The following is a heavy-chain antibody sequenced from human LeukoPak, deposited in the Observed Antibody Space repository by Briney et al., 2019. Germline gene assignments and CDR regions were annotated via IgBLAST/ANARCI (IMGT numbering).Heavy chain of an antibody. CDR2: INYNGGNT. Sequence: GGSLRLSCAASGFTFNNYAMTWVRQAPGKRLEWVSTINYNGGNTYYADSVKGRFTISRDNSKNTLYLQLNSLRAEDTAVYYCTTDLTWLFNFAYWGQGTLVTVSS. D-gene: IGHD3-9*01. CDR1: GFTFNNYA. J-gene: IGHJ4*02. CDR3: TTDLTWLFNFAY. V-gene: IGHV3-23*01.